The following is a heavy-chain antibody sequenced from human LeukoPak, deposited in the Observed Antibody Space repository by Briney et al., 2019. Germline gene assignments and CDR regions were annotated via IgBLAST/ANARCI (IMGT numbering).Heavy chain of an antibody. CDR2: ISGNSRFI. D-gene: IGHD2-2*01. J-gene: IGHJ4*03. CDR3: ATPRDYYCSSTSCYFDR. V-gene: IGHV3-21*01. Sequence: PGGSLRLSCEGSGFTFSSYSIHWVRQAPGKGLEWVSSISGNSRFIFYADSVEGRFTISRDNAKNSMYLQMNSLRAEDTAVYYCATPRDYYCSSTSCYFDRWGQGTLVTVSS. CDR1: GFTFSSYS.